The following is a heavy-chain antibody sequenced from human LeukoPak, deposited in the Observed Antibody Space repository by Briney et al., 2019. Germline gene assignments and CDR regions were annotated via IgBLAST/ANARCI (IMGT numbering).Heavy chain of an antibody. Sequence: ETLSLTCTVSGGSISSYYWSWIWQPPGKGLEWIGNIHYSGSTKYNPSLKSRVTISVDTSKNQFSLRVTSLTAADTAVYYCARLGALHDAFDVWGQGTLVTVSS. J-gene: IGHJ3*01. CDR2: IHYSGST. D-gene: IGHD3-16*01. CDR1: GGSISSYY. CDR3: ARLGALHDAFDV. V-gene: IGHV4-59*12.